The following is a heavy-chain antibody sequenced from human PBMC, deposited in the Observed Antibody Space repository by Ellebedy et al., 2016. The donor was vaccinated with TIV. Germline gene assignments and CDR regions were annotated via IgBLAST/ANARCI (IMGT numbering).Heavy chain of an antibody. J-gene: IGHJ4*02. CDR3: ARGQSGFKYCSSTSCPFDY. CDR1: GGTFSSYA. CDR2: IIPIFGTA. D-gene: IGHD2-2*01. Sequence: SVKVSXXASGGTFSSYAISWVRQAPGQGLEWMGGIIPIFGTANYAQKFQGRVTITADESTSTAYMELSSLRSEDTAVYYCARGQSGFKYCSSTSCPFDYWGQGTLVTVSS. V-gene: IGHV1-69*13.